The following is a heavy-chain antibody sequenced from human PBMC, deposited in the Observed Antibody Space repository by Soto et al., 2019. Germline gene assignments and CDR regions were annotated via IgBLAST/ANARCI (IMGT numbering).Heavy chain of an antibody. CDR2: IATYNSNR. Sequence: HLVQSGPEVKKPGASITVSCKTSGDTFTNFGLSWVRQAPGQGLEWMGWIATYNSNRNYAQKFQGRLSLTTCTSSSTAYMERKSVRYDDTAVYYCATVLRGVVNWFDPWGQGTLVTVSS. V-gene: IGHV1-18*01. D-gene: IGHD3-10*01. J-gene: IGHJ5*02. CDR1: GDTFTNFG. CDR3: ATVLRGVVNWFDP.